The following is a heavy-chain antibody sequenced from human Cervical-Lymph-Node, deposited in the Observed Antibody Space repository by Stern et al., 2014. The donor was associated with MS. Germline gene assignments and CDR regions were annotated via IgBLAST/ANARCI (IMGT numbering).Heavy chain of an antibody. J-gene: IGHJ6*02. CDR3: ARGPNEHWGGHYHSNGLDV. CDR2: INPNSGGT. Sequence: QVQLVQSGAEVKKPGASVTVSCTASGYAFNSYYLHWVRQAPGQGLEWMGWINPNSGGTAYAPRFHGRVSMTRDPSIITAYMDWTGLTSDDTAVYYCARGPNEHWGGHYHSNGLDVWGLGPTVTVSS. D-gene: IGHD7-27*01. CDR1: GYAFNSYY. V-gene: IGHV1-2*02.